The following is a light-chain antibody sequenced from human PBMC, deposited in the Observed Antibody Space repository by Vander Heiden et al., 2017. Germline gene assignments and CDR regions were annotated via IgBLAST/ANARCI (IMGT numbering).Light chain of an antibody. CDR2: VAS. CDR1: QSINNY. J-gene: IGKJ1*01. Sequence: DIQMTQSPSSLSASVGDRVTITCRASQSINNYLNWYQQKPGKAPKLLIYVASTLQSGVPSRFSGSGSGTDFTLTISSLQPEDFATYYCQQRFTIGRWTFGQGTKVEIK. V-gene: IGKV1-39*01. CDR3: QQRFTIGRWT.